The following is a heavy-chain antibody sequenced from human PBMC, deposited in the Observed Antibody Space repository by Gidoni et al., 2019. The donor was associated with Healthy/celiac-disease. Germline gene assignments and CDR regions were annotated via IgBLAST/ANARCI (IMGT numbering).Heavy chain of an antibody. J-gene: IGHJ4*02. V-gene: IGHV3-23*01. CDR1: GFPFSSYA. D-gene: IGHD3-22*01. CDR3: AKVYDSSGPYFDY. CDR2: ISGSGGRT. Sequence: VQLLALGGGLVQPGGSLRLSCADAGFPFSSYAMSWVRQAPGKGLEWVSAISGSGGRTYYADSVKGRFTISIDNSKNTLYLQMNSLRAEDTAVYYCAKVYDSSGPYFDYWGQGTLVTVSS.